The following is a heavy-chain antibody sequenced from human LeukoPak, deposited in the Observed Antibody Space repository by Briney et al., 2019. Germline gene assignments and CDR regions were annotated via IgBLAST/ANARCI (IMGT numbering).Heavy chain of an antibody. D-gene: IGHD4-17*01. J-gene: IGHJ4*02. CDR1: GVSISSYY. V-gene: IGHV4-59*01. CDR2: IYYSGST. Sequence: SETLSLTCTVSGVSISSYYWSWIRQPPGKGLEWLGYIYYSGSTNYNPSLKSRVTISVDTSKNQFSLKLSSVTAADTAVYYCARVSTVTTRAFDYWGQGTLVTVSS. CDR3: ARVSTVTTRAFDY.